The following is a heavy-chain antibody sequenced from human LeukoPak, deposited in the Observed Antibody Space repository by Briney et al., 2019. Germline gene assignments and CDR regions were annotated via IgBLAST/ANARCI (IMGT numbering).Heavy chain of an antibody. CDR2: IIPIFGTA. D-gene: IGHD3-9*01. CDR3: ARDYDILTGYSDDFDY. V-gene: IGHV1-69*05. CDR1: GGTFSSYA. J-gene: IGHJ4*02. Sequence: GASVKVSCKASGGTFSSYAISWVRQAPGQGLEWMGGIIPIFGTANYAQKFQGRVTITTDESTSTAYMELSSLRSEDTAVYYCARDYDILTGYSDDFDYWGQGTLVTVSS.